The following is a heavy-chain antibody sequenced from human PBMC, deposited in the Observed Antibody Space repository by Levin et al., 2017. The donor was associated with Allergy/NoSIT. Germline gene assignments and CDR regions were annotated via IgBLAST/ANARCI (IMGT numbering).Heavy chain of an antibody. V-gene: IGHV4-34*01. Sequence: PSETLSLTCAVYGGSFSGYYWSWIRQPPGKGLEWIGEINHSGSTNYNPSLKSRVTISVDTSKNQFSLKLSSVTAADTAVYYCAREALRWIQLWSDPYGGFDIWGQGTMVTVSS. J-gene: IGHJ3*02. CDR2: INHSGST. D-gene: IGHD5-18*01. CDR1: GGSFSGYY. CDR3: AREALRWIQLWSDPYGGFDI.